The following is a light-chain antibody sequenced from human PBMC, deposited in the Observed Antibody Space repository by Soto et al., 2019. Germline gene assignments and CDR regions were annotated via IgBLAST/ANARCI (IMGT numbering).Light chain of an antibody. Sequence: SYELTQPSSVSVSPGQTASITCSGHKLGNKYACWYQQKPGQSPVLLIYQDTKRPSGIPERFSGSNSGNTATLTISGTQAMDEADYYCQAWDSSTVVFGGGTKLTVL. CDR3: QAWDSSTVV. J-gene: IGLJ2*01. V-gene: IGLV3-1*01. CDR2: QDT. CDR1: KLGNKY.